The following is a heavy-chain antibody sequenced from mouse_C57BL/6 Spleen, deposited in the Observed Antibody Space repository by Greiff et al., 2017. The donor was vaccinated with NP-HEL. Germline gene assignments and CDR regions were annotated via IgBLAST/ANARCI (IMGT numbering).Heavy chain of an antibody. CDR3: APGTSFAY. Sequence: EVQLVESGGDLVKPGGSLKLSCAASGFTFSSYGMSWVRQTPDKRLEWVATISSGGSYTYYPDSVKGRFTISRDNAKNTLYLQMSSLKSEDTAMYYCAPGTSFAYWGQGTLVTVSA. CDR1: GFTFSSYG. CDR2: ISSGGSYT. J-gene: IGHJ3*01. D-gene: IGHD4-1*01. V-gene: IGHV5-6*01.